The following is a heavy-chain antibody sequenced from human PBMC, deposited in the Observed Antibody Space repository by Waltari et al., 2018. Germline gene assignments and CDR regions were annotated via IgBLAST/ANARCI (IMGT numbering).Heavy chain of an antibody. CDR3: ARDRGRGLYLDS. D-gene: IGHD2-15*01. Sequence: QLQLQESGPGLVKPSGTLSLTCSVSGDPMTTNNWLSWVRQPPGKGLEWIGQSHLSGRTNYNPSLESRVTISIDTANNQFSLKMTSTTAADTAVYYCARDRGRGLYLDSWGQGTPVTVSP. CDR2: SHLSGRT. CDR1: GDPMTTNNW. V-gene: IGHV4-4*02. J-gene: IGHJ4*02.